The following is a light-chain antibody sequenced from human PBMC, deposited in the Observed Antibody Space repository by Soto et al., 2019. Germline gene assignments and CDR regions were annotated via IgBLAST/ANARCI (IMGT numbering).Light chain of an antibody. V-gene: IGKV2-28*01. CDR3: MQALQSLT. Sequence: IVMTQTPLLLSVTSGEPSSNSCRARQSLLYNNTYNYLDWYVQKPGQSPQXFIYFGSNRAPGVPDRFSGIGSGTDFTLKINRVEAEDVGTYYCMQALQSLTFGQGTRLEIK. J-gene: IGKJ5*01. CDR2: FGS. CDR1: QSLLYNNTYNY.